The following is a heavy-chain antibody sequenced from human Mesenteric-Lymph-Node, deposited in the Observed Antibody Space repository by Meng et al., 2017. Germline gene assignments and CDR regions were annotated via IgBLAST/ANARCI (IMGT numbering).Heavy chain of an antibody. V-gene: IGHV1-18*01. J-gene: IGHJ5*02. Sequence: ASVNVSCKASVYTFTSYGISWVRPAPGQGLEWMGWNSAYNGNTNYAQKLQGRVTMTTDTSTSTAYMELRSLRSDDTAVYYFATEPGDYVFCFDPWGQGTLVTVSS. CDR2: NSAYNGNT. D-gene: IGHD4-17*01. CDR3: ATEPGDYVFCFDP. CDR1: VYTFTSYG.